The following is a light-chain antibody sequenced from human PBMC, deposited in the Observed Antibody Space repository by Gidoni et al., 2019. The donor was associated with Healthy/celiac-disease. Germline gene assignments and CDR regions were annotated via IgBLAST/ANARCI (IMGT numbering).Light chain of an antibody. V-gene: IGKV3-11*01. CDR3: QQRSNWPPLT. CDR2: DAA. J-gene: IGKJ4*01. CDR1: QSVTRY. Sequence: DIVLTQSPATLSLSPGERATLSCRASQSVTRYLDWYQQKPGQAPRLLIYDAANRATGMPARFSGSGAGTDVTITISSLEPEDFAGYYCQQRSNWPPLTFGGGTKVEIK.